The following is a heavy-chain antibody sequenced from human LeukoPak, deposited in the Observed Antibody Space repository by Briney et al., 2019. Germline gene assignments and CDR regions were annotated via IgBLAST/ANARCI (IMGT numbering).Heavy chain of an antibody. D-gene: IGHD3-16*01. J-gene: IGHJ4*02. V-gene: IGHV4-39*01. CDR2: IYYSGST. Sequence: SETLSLTCTVSGGSISSSSYYWRWIRQPPGKGLEWIGSIYYSGSTYYNPSLKSRVTISVDTSKNQFSLKLSSVTAADTAVYYCARLLGKAQFDYWGQGTLVTVSS. CDR3: ARLLGKAQFDY. CDR1: GGSISSSSYY.